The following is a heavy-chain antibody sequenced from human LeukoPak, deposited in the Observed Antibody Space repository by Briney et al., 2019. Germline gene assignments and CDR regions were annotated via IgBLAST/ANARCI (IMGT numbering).Heavy chain of an antibody. Sequence: GGSLRLSCAACGFTFSSDWMHWGGQAPGKGLVWVSRINSDGRSTSSADSVKGRFTISRDNAKNTLYLQMNSLRTEDTAVYYCARNQLHCSGGICHFDYWGQGTLVTVSS. CDR1: GFTFSSDW. CDR2: INSDGRST. D-gene: IGHD2-15*01. J-gene: IGHJ4*02. V-gene: IGHV3-74*01. CDR3: ARNQLHCSGGICHFDY.